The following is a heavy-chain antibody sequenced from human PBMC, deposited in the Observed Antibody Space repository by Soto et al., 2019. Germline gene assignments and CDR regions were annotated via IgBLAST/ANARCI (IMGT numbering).Heavy chain of an antibody. CDR2: IDPTDSYT. CDR1: GYSFTTYW. CDR3: ARFRLITDFYGMDV. Sequence: LKISFKTSGYSFTTYWISWVRQMPGKGLEWMGRIDPTDSYTNYNPSFQGHVTISADKSISTAYLHWSSLQASDTAIYYCARFRLITDFYGMDVWGQGTAVTVSS. D-gene: IGHD3-16*01. V-gene: IGHV5-10-1*01. J-gene: IGHJ6*02.